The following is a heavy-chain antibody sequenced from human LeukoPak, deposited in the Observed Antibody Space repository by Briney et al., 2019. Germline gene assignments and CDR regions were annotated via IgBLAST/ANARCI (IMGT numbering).Heavy chain of an antibody. CDR1: GFTFISYT. V-gene: IGHV3-21*01. D-gene: IGHD4-17*01. J-gene: IGHJ4*02. Sequence: GGSLRLSCAASGFTFISYTMNWVRQAPGKGLEWVSSISSSSTYIYYADSLKGRFTIPRDNAKNSLYLQMNSLRAEDTAVYYCARDLYGDYSFDYWGQGTPVTVSS. CDR2: ISSSSTYI. CDR3: ARDLYGDYSFDY.